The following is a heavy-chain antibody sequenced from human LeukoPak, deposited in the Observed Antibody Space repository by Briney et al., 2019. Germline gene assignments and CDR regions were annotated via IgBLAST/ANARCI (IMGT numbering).Heavy chain of an antibody. Sequence: GGSLRLSCLASGFSLSGYWMDWVRQAPGEGLMYVSRNNGVGSTTNYADVVKGRFTMSRDNVKNTLYLQMNSLRVEGTAVYYCVSFYETYWGRGTLVTVSS. D-gene: IGHD2/OR15-2a*01. CDR1: GFSLSGYW. CDR3: VSFYETY. V-gene: IGHV3-74*01. CDR2: NNGVGSTT. J-gene: IGHJ4*02.